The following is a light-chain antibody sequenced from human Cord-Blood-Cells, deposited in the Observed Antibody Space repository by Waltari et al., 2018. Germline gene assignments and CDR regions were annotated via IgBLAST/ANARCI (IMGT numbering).Light chain of an antibody. CDR1: SSDVGGYNY. Sequence: QSALTQPASVSGSPGQSITISCPGTSSDVGGYNYVSWYQQHPGKAPKLMIYEVSNRPSGVSNRFSGSKSGNPASLTISGLQAEDEADYYCSSYTSSSTLVVFGGGTKLTVL. V-gene: IGLV2-14*01. J-gene: IGLJ2*01. CDR2: EVS. CDR3: SSYTSSSTLVV.